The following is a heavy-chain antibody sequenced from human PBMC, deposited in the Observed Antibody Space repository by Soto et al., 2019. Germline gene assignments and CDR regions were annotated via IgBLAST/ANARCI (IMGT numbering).Heavy chain of an antibody. CDR2: IIPIFGTA. J-gene: IGHJ6*02. V-gene: IGHV1-69*13. Sequence: PVKVSCKASGGTFSSYAISWVRQAPGQGLEWMGGIIPIFGTANYAQKFQGRVTITADESTSTAYMELSSLRSEDTAVYYCARDEDTAMVRDYYYYGMDVWGQGTTVTVSS. D-gene: IGHD5-18*01. CDR1: GGTFSSYA. CDR3: ARDEDTAMVRDYYYYGMDV.